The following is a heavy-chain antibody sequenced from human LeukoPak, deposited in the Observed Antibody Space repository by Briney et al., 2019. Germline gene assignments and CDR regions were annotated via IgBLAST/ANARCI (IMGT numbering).Heavy chain of an antibody. J-gene: IGHJ4*02. CDR2: IFYDGTT. D-gene: IGHD6-19*01. CDR3: ARRVVAGTTVDF. Sequence: SETLSPTCTVSGGSISSPNSYWGWIRQPPGKGLEWIGSIFYDGTTYYNPSLKSRVTISVDTSKSQFSLTLRSVTAADTAVYYCARRVVAGTTVDFWGQGNLVTVSS. CDR1: GGSISSPNSY. V-gene: IGHV4-39*01.